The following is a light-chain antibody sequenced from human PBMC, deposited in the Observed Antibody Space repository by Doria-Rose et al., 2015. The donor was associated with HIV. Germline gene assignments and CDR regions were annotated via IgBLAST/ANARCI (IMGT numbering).Light chain of an antibody. CDR3: HQYGTSWT. CDR2: DGS. Sequence: EIVLTQSPGTLSLSPGERATLSCRASQSLSSTYLAWYQQKPGQAPSLLIYDGSTRATGIPDRFSASGSGTDFTLIINRLEPEDFALYYCHQYGTSWTFGQGTKVEI. J-gene: IGKJ1*01. CDR1: QSLSSTY. V-gene: IGKV3-20*01.